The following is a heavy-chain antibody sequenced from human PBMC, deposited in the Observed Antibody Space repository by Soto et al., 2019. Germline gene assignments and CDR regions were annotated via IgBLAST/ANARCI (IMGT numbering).Heavy chain of an antibody. D-gene: IGHD3-3*01. Sequence: PGGSLRLSCAASGFTFSDHYMDWVRQAPGKGLEWVGRTRNKANSYTTEYAASVKGRFTISRDDSKNSLYLQMNSLKTEDTAVYYCARDTEFLDFWSGYYIPSAMDVWGKGTTVTVSS. CDR2: TRNKANSYTT. CDR3: ARDTEFLDFWSGYYIPSAMDV. CDR1: GFTFSDHY. J-gene: IGHJ6*03. V-gene: IGHV3-72*01.